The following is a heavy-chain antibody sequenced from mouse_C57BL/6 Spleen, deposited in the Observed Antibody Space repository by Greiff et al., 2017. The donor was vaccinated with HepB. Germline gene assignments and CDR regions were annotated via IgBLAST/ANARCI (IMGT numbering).Heavy chain of an antibody. J-gene: IGHJ2*01. D-gene: IGHD3-3*01. Sequence: QVQLQQPGAELVKPGASVKLSCKASGYTFTSYWMQWVKQRPGQGLGWIGEIDPSDSYTNYNQKFKGKATLTVDTSSSTAYMQLSSLTSEDSAVYYCARRTRDWDYWGQGTTLTVSS. CDR3: ARRTRDWDY. CDR1: GYTFTSYW. CDR2: IDPSDSYT. V-gene: IGHV1-50*01.